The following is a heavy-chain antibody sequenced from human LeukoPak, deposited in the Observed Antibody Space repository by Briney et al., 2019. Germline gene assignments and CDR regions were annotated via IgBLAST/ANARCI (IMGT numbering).Heavy chain of an antibody. Sequence: GGSLRLSCAASGFSFSNYEMNWVRQAPGKGLEWVAVISYDGSNKYYADSVKGRFTISRDNSKNTLYLQMNSLRAEDTAVYYCANSVDYEYYYYGMDVWGQGTTVTVSS. J-gene: IGHJ6*02. D-gene: IGHD4-17*01. CDR3: ANSVDYEYYYYGMDV. V-gene: IGHV3-30*18. CDR1: GFSFSNYE. CDR2: ISYDGSNK.